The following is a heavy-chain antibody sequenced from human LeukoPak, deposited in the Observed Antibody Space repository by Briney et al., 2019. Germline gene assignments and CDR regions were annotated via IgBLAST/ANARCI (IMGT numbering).Heavy chain of an antibody. CDR3: ARDGLGWMVRGVITRHYYMDV. D-gene: IGHD3-10*01. Sequence: GGSLRLSCAASGFTFSSYWMSWVRQAPGKGLEWVANIKQDGSEKYYVDSVKGRFTISRDNAKNSLYLQMNSLRAEDTAVYYCARDGLGWMVRGVITRHYYMDVWGKGTTVTVSS. J-gene: IGHJ6*03. CDR1: GFTFSSYW. CDR2: IKQDGSEK. V-gene: IGHV3-7*01.